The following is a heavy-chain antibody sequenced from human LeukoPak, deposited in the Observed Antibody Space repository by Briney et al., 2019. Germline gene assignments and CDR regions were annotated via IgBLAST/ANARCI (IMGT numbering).Heavy chain of an antibody. D-gene: IGHD6-13*01. J-gene: IGHJ4*02. CDR3: ARAAYSSSWDRGLFDY. CDR2: IYYSGST. V-gene: IGHV4-31*03. Sequence: SQTLSLTCTVSGGSISSGGYYWSWIRQHPGKGLEWIGYIYYSGSTNYNPSLKSRVTISVDTSKNQFSLKLSSVTAADTAVYYCARAAYSSSWDRGLFDYWGQGTLVTVSS. CDR1: GGSISSGGYY.